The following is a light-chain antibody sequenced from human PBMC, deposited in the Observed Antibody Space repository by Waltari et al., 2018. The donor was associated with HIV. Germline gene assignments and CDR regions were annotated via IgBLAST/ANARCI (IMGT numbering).Light chain of an antibody. V-gene: IGLV2-14*03. CDR1: SSDVGGYNY. CDR2: DVS. CDR3: SSYTSSSHVV. Sequence: QSALTQPASVSGSPGQSITISCTGTSSDVGGYNYVSWYQQHPGKAPKLMIYDVSNRPSGVSNRFSGSKSGNTASLTISGLQAEDEADYYCSSYTSSSHVVFGGGTKLTVL. J-gene: IGLJ2*01.